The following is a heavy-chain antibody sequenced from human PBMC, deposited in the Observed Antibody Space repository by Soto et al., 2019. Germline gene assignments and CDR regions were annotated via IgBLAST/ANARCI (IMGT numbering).Heavy chain of an antibody. CDR2: ISSGGDTI. CDR1: GFTFSPYS. D-gene: IGHD3-3*01. V-gene: IGHV3-48*02. J-gene: IGHJ4*02. CDR3: ARDRSTIYGVVTTIDY. Sequence: SLRLSCAVSGFTFSPYSMNWVRQAPGKGLEWISYISSGGDTIYYADSVRGRFTVSRDNTKNSLYLQMDSLRDEDTAVYYCARDRSTIYGVVTTIDYWGQGTLVTVSS.